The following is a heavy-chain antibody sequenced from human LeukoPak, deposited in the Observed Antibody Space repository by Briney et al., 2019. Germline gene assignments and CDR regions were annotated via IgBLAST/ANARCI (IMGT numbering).Heavy chain of an antibody. Sequence: SETLSLTCTVSGGSNSSYYWSWIRQPPGKGLEWIGYIYYSGNTNYNPSLKSRVTISVDTSKNQFSLKLSSVTAADTAVYYCARETTYYYDSSGSNWFDPWGQGTLVTVSS. CDR1: GGSNSSYY. V-gene: IGHV4-59*01. CDR2: IYYSGNT. D-gene: IGHD3-22*01. J-gene: IGHJ5*02. CDR3: ARETTYYYDSSGSNWFDP.